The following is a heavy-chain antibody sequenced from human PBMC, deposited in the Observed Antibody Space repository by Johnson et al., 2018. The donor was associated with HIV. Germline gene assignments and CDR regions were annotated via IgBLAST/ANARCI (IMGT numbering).Heavy chain of an antibody. V-gene: IGHV3-30*04. Sequence: HVQLVESGGGVVQPGMSLRLSCAASGFTFSSYAMHCVRQAPGKGLEWVAVISYDGSNKYYADSVKGRFTISRDNSKNTLYLQMNSLRAEDTAVYYCARASVSSPRYSRSSDDAFDIWGQGTMVTVSS. CDR1: GFTFSSYA. D-gene: IGHD6-6*01. CDR2: ISYDGSNK. CDR3: ARASVSSPRYSRSSDDAFDI. J-gene: IGHJ3*02.